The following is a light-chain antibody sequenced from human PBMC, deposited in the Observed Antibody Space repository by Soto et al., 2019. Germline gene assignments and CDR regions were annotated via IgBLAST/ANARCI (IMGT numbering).Light chain of an antibody. Sequence: DIHMTPSSSTPPGSVAGRVTITCRASQTISSWLAWYQQKPGKAPKLLIYKASTLKSGVPSRFSGSGSGTEFTLTISSLQPDDFATYYCQQYNSYSEAFGQGTKVDIK. CDR1: QTISSW. J-gene: IGKJ1*01. CDR3: QQYNSYSEA. V-gene: IGKV1-5*03. CDR2: KAS.